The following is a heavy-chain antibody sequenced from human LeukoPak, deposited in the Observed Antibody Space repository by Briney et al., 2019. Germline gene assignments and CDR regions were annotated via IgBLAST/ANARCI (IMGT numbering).Heavy chain of an antibody. D-gene: IGHD3-22*01. V-gene: IGHV3-66*01. J-gene: IGHJ4*02. CDR2: IYSGGST. CDR1: GFTFSSYE. CDR3: ARDYYDSSGYPYYFDY. Sequence: GGSLRLSCAASGFTFSSYEMNWVRQAPGKGLEWVSVIYSGGSTYYADSVKGRFTISRDNSKNTLYLQMNSLRAEDTAVYYCARDYYDSSGYPYYFDYWGQGTLVTVSS.